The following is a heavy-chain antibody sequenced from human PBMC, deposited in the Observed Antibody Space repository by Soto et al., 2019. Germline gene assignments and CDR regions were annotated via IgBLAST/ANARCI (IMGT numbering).Heavy chain of an antibody. CDR2: IIPIFGPA. CDR1: GGTFRSYA. Sequence: QVQLVQSGDELKKPGSSVKVSCKASGGTFRSYAISGVRQAPGQGLEWMGGIIPIFGPANYAQKFQGRVKITEYESTSTAYMELSSLRSEDTAVYYGATAGLTTQDIYLDYVGPGTLVHVSS. D-gene: IGHD2-15*01. V-gene: IGHV1-69*01. CDR3: ATAGLTTQDIYLDY. J-gene: IGHJ4*02.